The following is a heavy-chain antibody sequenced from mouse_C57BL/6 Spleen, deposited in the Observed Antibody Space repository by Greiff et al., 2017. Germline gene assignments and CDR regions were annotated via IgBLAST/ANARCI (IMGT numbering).Heavy chain of an antibody. CDR1: GFSLTSYG. J-gene: IGHJ3*01. Sequence: QVQLQQSGPGLVAPSPSLSITCTVSGFSLTSYGVDWVRQSPGKGLEWLGVIWGVGSTNYNSALNSRLSISKDNSKSQVFLKMNSLQTDDTAMYYCASERNDGYPFAYWGQGTLVTVSA. CDR3: ASERNDGYPFAY. CDR2: IWGVGST. D-gene: IGHD2-3*01. V-gene: IGHV2-6*01.